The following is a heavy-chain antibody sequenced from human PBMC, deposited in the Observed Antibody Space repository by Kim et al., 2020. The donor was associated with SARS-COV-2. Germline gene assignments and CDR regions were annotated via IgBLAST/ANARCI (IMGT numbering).Heavy chain of an antibody. CDR3: ARAVAQYNDY. Sequence: SETLSLTCTVSGYSISSGYYWGWIRQPPGKGLEWIGSIYHSGSTYYNPSLKSRVTISVDTSKNQFSLKLSSVTAADTAVYYCARAVAQYNDYWGQGTLVT. V-gene: IGHV4-38-2*02. CDR2: IYHSGST. CDR1: GYSISSGYY. J-gene: IGHJ4*02. D-gene: IGHD1-1*01.